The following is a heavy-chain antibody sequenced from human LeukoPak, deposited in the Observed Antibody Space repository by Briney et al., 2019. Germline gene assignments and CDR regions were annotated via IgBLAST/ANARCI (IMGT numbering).Heavy chain of an antibody. CDR3: ARGWASGSSWYRGGGGYYYMDV. V-gene: IGHV1-8*03. Sequence: ASVKVSCKASGYTFTSYDINWVRQATGQGLEWMGWMNPNSGNTGYAQKFQGRVTITRNTSISTAYMELSSLRSEDTAVYYCARGWASGSSWYRGGGGYYYMDVWGKGTTVTVSS. CDR1: GYTFTSYD. CDR2: MNPNSGNT. J-gene: IGHJ6*03. D-gene: IGHD6-13*01.